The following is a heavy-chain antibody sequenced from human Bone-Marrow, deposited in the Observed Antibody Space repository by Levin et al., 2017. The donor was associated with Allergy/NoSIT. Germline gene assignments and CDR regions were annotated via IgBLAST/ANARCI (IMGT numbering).Heavy chain of an antibody. J-gene: IGHJ4*02. Sequence: GGSLRLSCTASGFTFRDYAMYWVRQAPGKGLEWVVNISPDGNQKDYADSVRGRFTASRDNAKKSLSLQMDSLRATDTATYYCAVGAHFWGQGTLVTVSS. CDR3: AVGAHF. V-gene: IGHV3-7*01. D-gene: IGHD3-16*01. CDR1: GFTFRDYA. CDR2: ISPDGNQK.